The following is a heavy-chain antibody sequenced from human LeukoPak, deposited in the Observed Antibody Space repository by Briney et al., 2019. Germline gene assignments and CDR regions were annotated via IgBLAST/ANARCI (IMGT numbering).Heavy chain of an antibody. J-gene: IGHJ6*03. CDR3: ARGYYGSGSYLAYYYYMDV. Sequence: EASVKVSCKASGGTFSSYAISWVRQAPGQGLEWMGGIIPIFGTANYAQKFQGRVTITADESTSTAYMELSSLRSDDTAVYYCARGYYGSGSYLAYYYYMDVWGKGTTVTISS. D-gene: IGHD3-10*01. V-gene: IGHV1-69*13. CDR2: IIPIFGTA. CDR1: GGTFSSYA.